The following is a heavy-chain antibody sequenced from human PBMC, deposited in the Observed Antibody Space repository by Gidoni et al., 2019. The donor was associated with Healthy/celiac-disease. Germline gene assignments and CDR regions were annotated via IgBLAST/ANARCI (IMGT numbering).Heavy chain of an antibody. CDR2: IVVGSGNT. V-gene: IGHV1-58*02. J-gene: IGHJ4*02. D-gene: IGHD3-22*01. Sequence: QMQLVQSGPEVKKPGTSVKVSGKASGFNFTSSAMQWVRQARGQRLEWIGWIVVGSGNTNYEQKFQERVTITRNMSTSTAYMELSSLRSEDTAVYYCAAEPAGSGYYATGWGQGTLVTVSS. CDR3: AAEPAGSGYYATG. CDR1: GFNFTSSA.